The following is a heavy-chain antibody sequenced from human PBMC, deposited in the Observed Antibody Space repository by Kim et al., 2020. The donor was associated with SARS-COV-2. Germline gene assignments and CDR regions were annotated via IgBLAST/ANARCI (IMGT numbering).Heavy chain of an antibody. J-gene: IGHJ6*02. CDR2: INTSGGST. Sequence: ASVKVSCKASGYTFTSYYMHWVRQAPGQGLEWMGIINTSGGSTSYAQKFQGRVTMTRDTSTSTVYMELSSLRSEDTAVYYCARDPPYYDILTGYYPYYYYYYGMDVWGQGTTVTVSS. CDR1: GYTFTSYY. D-gene: IGHD3-9*01. V-gene: IGHV1-46*01. CDR3: ARDPPYYDILTGYYPYYYYYYGMDV.